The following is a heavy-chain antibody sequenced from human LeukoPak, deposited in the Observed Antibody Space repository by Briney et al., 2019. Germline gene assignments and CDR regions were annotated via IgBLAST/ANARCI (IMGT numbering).Heavy chain of an antibody. CDR1: GFTFSSHW. Sequence: GGSLRLSCAASGFTFSSHWMHWVRQVPGTGLVWVSRINYDGSSAGYADSVKGRFTISRDNAKNTLFLQMNSLRAEDTAVYYCARVSSGWYRDTFDIWGQGTLVTVSS. J-gene: IGHJ3*02. CDR3: ARVSSGWYRDTFDI. D-gene: IGHD6-19*01. V-gene: IGHV3-74*01. CDR2: INYDGSSA.